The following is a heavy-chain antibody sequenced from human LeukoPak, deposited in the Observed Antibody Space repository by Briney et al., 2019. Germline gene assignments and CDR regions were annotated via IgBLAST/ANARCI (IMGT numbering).Heavy chain of an antibody. CDR2: ISGSGGST. V-gene: IGHV3-23*01. Sequence: PGGSLRLSCAASGFTFSSYAMSWVRQAPGKGLEWVSAISGSGGSTYYADSVEGRFTISRDNSKNTLYLQMNSLRAEDTAVYYYAKLYSSGWYGTWGQGTLVTVSS. CDR1: GFTFSSYA. D-gene: IGHD6-19*01. J-gene: IGHJ5*02. CDR3: AKLYSSGWYGT.